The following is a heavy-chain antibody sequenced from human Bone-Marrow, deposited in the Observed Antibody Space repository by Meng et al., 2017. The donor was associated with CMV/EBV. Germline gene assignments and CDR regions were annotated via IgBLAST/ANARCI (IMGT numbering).Heavy chain of an antibody. CDR3: ARVDNGYCSSTSCSDAFDI. V-gene: IGHV3-30-3*01. Sequence: GESLKISCAASGFTFSSYAMHWVRQAPGKGLEWVAVISYDGSNKYSADSVKGRFTISRDNAKNSLYLQMNSLRAEDTAVYYCARVDNGYCSSTSCSDAFDIWGQGTMVTV. D-gene: IGHD2-2*03. CDR2: ISYDGSNK. CDR1: GFTFSSYA. J-gene: IGHJ3*02.